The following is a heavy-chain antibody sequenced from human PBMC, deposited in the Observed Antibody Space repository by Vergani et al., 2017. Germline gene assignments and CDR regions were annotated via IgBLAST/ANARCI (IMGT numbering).Heavy chain of an antibody. CDR3: ARGGRGGTYDFWSGRYYWYFEL. Sequence: QVQLQESGPGLVKPSQTLSLTCTVSGGSISSGGYYWSWIRQHPGKGLEWIGYIYYSGSTYYNPSLKSRVTISVDTSKNQFSLKLSSVTAADTAVYYCARGGRGGTYDFWSGRYYWYFELWGRGTLVTVSS. D-gene: IGHD3-3*01. CDR1: GGSISSGGYY. CDR2: IYYSGST. J-gene: IGHJ2*01. V-gene: IGHV4-31*03.